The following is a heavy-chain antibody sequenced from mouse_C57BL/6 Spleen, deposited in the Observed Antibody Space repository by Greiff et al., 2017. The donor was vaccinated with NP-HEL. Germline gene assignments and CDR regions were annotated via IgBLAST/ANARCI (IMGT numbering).Heavy chain of an antibody. CDR1: GYAFTNYL. J-gene: IGHJ4*01. CDR2: INPGSGGT. Sequence: VQGVESGAELVRPGTSVKVSCKASGYAFTNYLIEWVKQRPGQGLEWIGVINPGSGGTNYNEKFKGKATLTADKSSSTAYMQLSSLTSEDSAVYFCARTGNAMDYWGQGTSVTVSS. CDR3: ARTGNAMDY. D-gene: IGHD4-1*01. V-gene: IGHV1-54*01.